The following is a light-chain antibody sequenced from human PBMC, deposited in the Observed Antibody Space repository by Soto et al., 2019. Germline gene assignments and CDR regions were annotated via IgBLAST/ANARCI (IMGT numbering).Light chain of an antibody. CDR1: SSDVGSSNY. Sequence: QSALTQPASVSGSPGQSITISCTGTSSDVGSSNYVSWYQQLPGKAPKLMIYVVNYRPSGVSNRFSGSKSGNTASLTISGLQPEDEADYYCTSYTTTATLIFGGGTKLTVL. CDR2: VVN. CDR3: TSYTTTATLI. J-gene: IGLJ2*01. V-gene: IGLV2-14*03.